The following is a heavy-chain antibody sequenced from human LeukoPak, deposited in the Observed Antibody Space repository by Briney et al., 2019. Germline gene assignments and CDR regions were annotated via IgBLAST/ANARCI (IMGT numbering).Heavy chain of an antibody. Sequence: PGGSLRLSCAASGFTFSNAWMSWVRQAPGKGLEWVGRIKSKTDGGTTDYAAPVKGRFTISRDDSKNTLYLQMNSLKTEDTAVYYCTTDYYYDSRGYYGDYWGQGTLVTVSS. CDR1: GFTFSNAW. D-gene: IGHD3-22*01. CDR3: TTDYYYDSRGYYGDY. V-gene: IGHV3-15*01. CDR2: IKSKTDGGTT. J-gene: IGHJ4*02.